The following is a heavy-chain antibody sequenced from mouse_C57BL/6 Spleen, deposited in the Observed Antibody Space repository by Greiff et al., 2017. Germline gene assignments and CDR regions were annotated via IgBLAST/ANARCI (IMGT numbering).Heavy chain of an antibody. CDR2: IYPGDGDT. CDR3: ARELGRPGNFDY. V-gene: IGHV1-82*01. CDR1: GYAFSSSW. J-gene: IGHJ2*01. Sequence: LVESGPELVKPGASVKISCKASGYAFSSSWMNWVKQRPGKGLEWIGRIYPGDGDTNYNGKFKGKATLTADKSSSTAYMQLSSLTSEDSAVYFCARELGRPGNFDYWGQGTTLTVSS. D-gene: IGHD4-1*01.